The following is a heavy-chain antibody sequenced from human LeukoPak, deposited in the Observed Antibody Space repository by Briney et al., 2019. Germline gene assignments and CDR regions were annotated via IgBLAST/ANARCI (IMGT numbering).Heavy chain of an antibody. CDR3: ARGRRYSSGWPSFDY. J-gene: IGHJ4*02. CDR1: GYTFTSYD. D-gene: IGHD6-19*01. V-gene: IGHV1-8*01. CDR2: MNPNSGNT. Sequence: GASVKVSCKASGYTFTSYDINWVRQATGQGLEWMGGMNPNSGNTGYAQKFQGRVTMTRNTSISTAYMELSSLRSEDTAVYYCARGRRYSSGWPSFDYWGQGTLVTVSS.